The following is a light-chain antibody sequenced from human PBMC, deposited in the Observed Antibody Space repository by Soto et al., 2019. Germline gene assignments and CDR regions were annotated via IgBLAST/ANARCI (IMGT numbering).Light chain of an antibody. CDR3: CSYAGSPRYV. Sequence: QSALTQPRSVSGSPGQSVTISCTGTSSDVGGYHYVSWYQQHPGKAPKVMIYDVSERPSGVPDRFSGSMSGNTASLTISGLQAEDEADYYCCSYAGSPRYVFGTGTKLTVL. V-gene: IGLV2-11*01. CDR1: SSDVGGYHY. CDR2: DVS. J-gene: IGLJ1*01.